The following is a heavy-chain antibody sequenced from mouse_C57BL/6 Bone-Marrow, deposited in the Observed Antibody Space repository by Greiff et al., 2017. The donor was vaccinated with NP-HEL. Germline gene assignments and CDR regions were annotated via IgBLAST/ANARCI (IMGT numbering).Heavy chain of an antibody. D-gene: IGHD1-1*01. CDR1: GFTFSSYT. Sequence: EVQLVESGGGLVKPGGSLKLSCAASGFTFSSYTMSWVRQTPEKRLEWVATISGGGGNTYYPDSVKGRFTISRDNAKNTLYLQMSSLRSEDTALYYCARHPYYGSSYEDAMDYWGQGTSVTVSS. CDR2: ISGGGGNT. CDR3: ARHPYYGSSYEDAMDY. V-gene: IGHV5-9*01. J-gene: IGHJ4*01.